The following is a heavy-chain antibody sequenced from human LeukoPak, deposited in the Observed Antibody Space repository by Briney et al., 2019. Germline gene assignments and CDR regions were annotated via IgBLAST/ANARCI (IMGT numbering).Heavy chain of an antibody. V-gene: IGHV4-39*07. J-gene: IGHJ5*02. D-gene: IGHD5-24*01. CDR1: GGSISSSNYY. CDR2: IYSSGST. CDR3: ARYKFHNYFDP. Sequence: SETLSLTRTVSGGSISSSNYYWGWIRQPPGKGLEWIGNIYSSGSTYYNPSLKSRVSISVDTSKNQFSLKLTSATAADTAIYYCARYKFHNYFDPWGQGTLVVVSS.